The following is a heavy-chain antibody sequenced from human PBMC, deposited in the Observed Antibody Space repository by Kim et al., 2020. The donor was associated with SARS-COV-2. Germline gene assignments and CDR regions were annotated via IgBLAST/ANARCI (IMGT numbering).Heavy chain of an antibody. Sequence: SRSSCRYYADSEKGRLTIPRGNAKNSLYLQMSGLRAEDTAVYYCARERDYWGQGTLVTVSS. CDR3: ARERDY. V-gene: IGHV3-21*01. CDR2: SRSSCR. J-gene: IGHJ4*02.